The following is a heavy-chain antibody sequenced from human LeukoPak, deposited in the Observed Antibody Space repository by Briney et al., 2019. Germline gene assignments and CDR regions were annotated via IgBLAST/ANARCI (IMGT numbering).Heavy chain of an antibody. CDR3: ARHTYYYDSSGYYNDY. J-gene: IGHJ4*02. D-gene: IGHD3-22*01. CDR2: IYPGDSDT. Sequence: GESLKISCKGSGYSFTSYWIGWVRQMPGKGLEWMGIIYPGDSDTRYSPSFQGQVTISADKSISTAYLQWSSLKASDTAMYYCARHTYYYDSSGYYNDYWGQGTPVTVSS. CDR1: GYSFTSYW. V-gene: IGHV5-51*01.